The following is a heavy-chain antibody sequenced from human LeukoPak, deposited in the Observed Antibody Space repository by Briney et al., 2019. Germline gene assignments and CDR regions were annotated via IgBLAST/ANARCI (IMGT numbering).Heavy chain of an antibody. CDR2: INPDTDFT. V-gene: IGHV1-2*02. CDR1: GYRFTDDY. D-gene: IGHD3-16*01. J-gene: IGHJ4*02. CDR3: APTSEAYTSNWSV. Sequence: ASVKVSCKTSGYRFTDDYIHWVRQAPGQGLEWMGWINPDTDFTNYAPKFWGRVIMTRDTSISTAYMEVRRLTFDDTAIYYCAPTSEAYTSNWSVWGQGTLVTVSP.